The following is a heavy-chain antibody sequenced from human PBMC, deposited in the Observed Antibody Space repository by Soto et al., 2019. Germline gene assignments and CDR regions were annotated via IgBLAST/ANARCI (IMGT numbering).Heavy chain of an antibody. J-gene: IGHJ4*02. CDR2: INHSRST. CDR3: ARGPDSRGLGATNPSH. CDR1: GGSFSGYY. Sequence: LSLTCAVYGGSFSGYYWTWIRQPPGKGLEWIGEINHSRSTNYKLSLKSRVTISADTSKSQCSLKLSSVTAADTAVYYRARGPDSRGLGATNPSHWGQGTLVTVSS. D-gene: IGHD1-26*01. V-gene: IGHV4-34*01.